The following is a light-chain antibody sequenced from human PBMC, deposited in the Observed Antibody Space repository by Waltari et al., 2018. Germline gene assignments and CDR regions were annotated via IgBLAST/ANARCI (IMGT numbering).Light chain of an antibody. CDR2: WAS. CDR3: QQYYSTPYT. CDR1: QSILFPSNNKNY. J-gene: IGKJ2*01. V-gene: IGKV4-1*01. Sequence: DIMMTQSPDSLAVSLGERATINCKSSQSILFPSNNKNYLAWYQQRPGQPPKLLIYWASTRESGVPDRFSGSGSGTDFTLTISSLQTEDVAVYYCQQYYSTPYTFGQGTKLEI.